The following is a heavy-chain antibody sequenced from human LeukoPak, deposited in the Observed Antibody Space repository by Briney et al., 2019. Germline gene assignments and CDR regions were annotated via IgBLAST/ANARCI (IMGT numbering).Heavy chain of an antibody. V-gene: IGHV4-59*08. D-gene: IGHD5-18*01. CDR1: GGSFSNYY. CDR2: IYYSGST. CDR3: ARHPTALVSYGFDP. Sequence: SETLSLTCTVSGGSFSNYYWSWIRQPPGKGLEWIGYIYYSGSTNYNPSLKSRVTISVDTSKNQFSLNLSSVTAADTAVYYCARHPTALVSYGFDPWGQGTLVTVSP. J-gene: IGHJ5*02.